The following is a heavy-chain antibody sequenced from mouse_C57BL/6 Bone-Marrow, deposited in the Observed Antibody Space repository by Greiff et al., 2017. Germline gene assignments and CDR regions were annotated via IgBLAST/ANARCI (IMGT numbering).Heavy chain of an antibody. Sequence: VQLQQPGAELVKPGASVKLSCKASGYTFTSYWMQWVKQRPGQGLEWIGEIDPSDSYTNYNQKFKGKATLTVDTSSSTAYVQLSSLTSDDSAVYYCAREWYYYAMDYWGQGTSVTVSS. V-gene: IGHV1-50*01. D-gene: IGHD1-1*02. CDR3: AREWYYYAMDY. J-gene: IGHJ4*01. CDR2: IDPSDSYT. CDR1: GYTFTSYW.